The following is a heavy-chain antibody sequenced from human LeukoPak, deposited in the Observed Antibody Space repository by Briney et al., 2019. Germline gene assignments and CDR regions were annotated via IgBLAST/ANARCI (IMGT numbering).Heavy chain of an antibody. J-gene: IGHJ4*02. CDR1: GYTFTGYY. V-gene: IGHV1-2*04. CDR3: AGSMVRGVISPAGY. Sequence: GASVKVSCKASGYTFTGYYMHWVRQAPGQGLEWMGWINPNSGGTNYAQKFQGWVTMTRDTSISTAYMELSRLRSDDTAVYYCAGSMVRGVISPAGYWGQGTLVTVSS. D-gene: IGHD3-10*01. CDR2: INPNSGGT.